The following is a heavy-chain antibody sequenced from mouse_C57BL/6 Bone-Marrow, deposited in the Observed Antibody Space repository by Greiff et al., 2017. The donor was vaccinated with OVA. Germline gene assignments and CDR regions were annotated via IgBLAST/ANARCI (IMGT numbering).Heavy chain of an antibody. CDR1: GYTFTSYW. CDR2: INPSNGGT. J-gene: IGHJ4*01. V-gene: IGHV1-53*01. Sequence: QVQLQQPGTELVKPGASVKLSCKASGYTFTSYWMHWVKQRPGQGLEWIGIINPSNGGTSYNEKFKSKATLTLDKSSSTAYMQLSSLPSEDSAVYYCGREGGYAKGDRGKGTSVTVAS. CDR3: GREGGYAKGD.